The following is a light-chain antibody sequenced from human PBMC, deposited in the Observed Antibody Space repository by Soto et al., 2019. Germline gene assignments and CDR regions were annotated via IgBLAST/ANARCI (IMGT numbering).Light chain of an antibody. Sequence: QSALTQPASVSGSPGQSITISCTGTSSDIGASNYVSWYQQHPGQAPKLMISNINNRPSGISDRFSGSKSGNTAYLTISGLQAEDEADYYCYSWNSNSDTHYVFGTGTKLTVL. J-gene: IGLJ1*01. V-gene: IGLV2-14*03. CDR3: YSWNSNSDTHYV. CDR2: NIN. CDR1: SSDIGASNY.